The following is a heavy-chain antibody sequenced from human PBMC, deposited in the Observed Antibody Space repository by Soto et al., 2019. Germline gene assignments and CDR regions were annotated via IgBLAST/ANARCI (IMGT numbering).Heavy chain of an antibody. Sequence: QVQLVQSGAEVKKPGASVKVSCKASGYTFTSYTMHWVRQAPGQRLEWMGWINGGNGNTKYSQKFQGRVPVTRDTSASTAYMELSSLRSAATAVYYCARVHSSGSYWFDPWGQGTRVTVSS. J-gene: IGHJ5*02. D-gene: IGHD1-26*01. CDR1: GYTFTSYT. CDR2: INGGNGNT. V-gene: IGHV1-3*01. CDR3: ARVHSSGSYWFDP.